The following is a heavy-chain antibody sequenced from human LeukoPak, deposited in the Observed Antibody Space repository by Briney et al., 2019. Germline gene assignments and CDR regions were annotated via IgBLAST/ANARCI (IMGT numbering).Heavy chain of an antibody. CDR3: ASQSCFDD. CDR2: IISRSSYI. CDR1: GFXFSSYS. J-gene: IGHJ4*02. V-gene: IGHV3-21*01. D-gene: IGHD3-10*01. Sequence: GGSLRLSCAASGFXFSSYSINWVRQAPGKGREWVSPIISRSSYIYYADSVRGRLTISRDDAKNSLYLQMDSLRAEDTAVYYCASQSCFDDWGQGTLVTVS.